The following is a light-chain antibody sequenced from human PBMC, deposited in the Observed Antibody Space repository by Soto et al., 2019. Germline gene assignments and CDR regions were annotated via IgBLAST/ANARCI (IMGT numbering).Light chain of an antibody. V-gene: IGKV1-13*02. Sequence: AIPLTQSPSSLSASVGDSITLTCRASQGVRNALAWYQQKPGMDPELLLYDASNLESGVPSRFSGSGSGTDFTLSISNLQPEDFATYYCQQFNTYPLTFGGGTRLEI. CDR3: QQFNTYPLT. CDR1: QGVRNA. CDR2: DAS. J-gene: IGKJ4*01.